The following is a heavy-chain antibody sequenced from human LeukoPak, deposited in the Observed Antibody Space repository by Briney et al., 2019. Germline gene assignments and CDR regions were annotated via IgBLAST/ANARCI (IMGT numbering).Heavy chain of an antibody. J-gene: IGHJ4*02. D-gene: IGHD3-10*01. CDR1: GFTLSSYW. Sequence: GESLRLSCAASGFTLSSYWMSWVRQAPGKGLEWVANIKKDGSEKYYEHSVKGRFTISRDNAKNSLYLQMNSLRAEDTAVYYCAKSSGARGGDDYWGQGTLVTVSS. V-gene: IGHV3-7*01. CDR2: IKKDGSEK. CDR3: AKSSGARGGDDY.